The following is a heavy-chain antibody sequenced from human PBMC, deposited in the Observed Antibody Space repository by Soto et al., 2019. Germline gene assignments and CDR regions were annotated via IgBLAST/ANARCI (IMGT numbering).Heavy chain of an antibody. J-gene: IGHJ4*02. V-gene: IGHV4-59*01. CDR3: ARERIVGATRGIDY. CDR2: IYYSGST. D-gene: IGHD1-26*01. Sequence: QVQLQESGPGLVKPSETLSLTCTVSGGSISSYYWSWIRQPPGKGLEWIGYIYYSGSTNYNPSPKRRVTISVDTSKNQFSLKLSSVTAADTAVYYCARERIVGATRGIDYWGQGTLVTVSS. CDR1: GGSISSYY.